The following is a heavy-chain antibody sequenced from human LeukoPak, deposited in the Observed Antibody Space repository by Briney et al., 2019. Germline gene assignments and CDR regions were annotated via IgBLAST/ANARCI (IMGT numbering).Heavy chain of an antibody. CDR3: AKDLVLAVTTFDY. CDR1: GFTFSSYA. CDR2: ISDNGGST. V-gene: IGHV3-23*01. D-gene: IGHD4-11*01. J-gene: IGHJ4*02. Sequence: GGSLRLSCAASGFTFSSYAMTWVRQAPGKGLEWVSAISDNGGSTYYADSVKGRFTISRDNSKNTLYLQMNSLRAEDTAVYYCAKDLVLAVTTFDYWGQGTLVTVSS.